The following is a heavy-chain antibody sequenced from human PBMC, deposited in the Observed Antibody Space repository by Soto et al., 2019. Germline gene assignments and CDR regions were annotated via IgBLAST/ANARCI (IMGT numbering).Heavy chain of an antibody. CDR1: GYTFTSNG. CDR2: ISTYNGNT. J-gene: IGHJ4*02. D-gene: IGHD4-17*01. CDR3: ARDGYCDYGY. Sequence: QVQLVQSGAEVKKPGTSVKVSCKASGYTFTSNGIRWVRQAPGPGLEWMGWISTYNGNTNYAQKLQGRVTMTRDTSTSIADMELRDLRSDDTAVYYCARDGYCDYGYWGQGSLVTVSS. V-gene: IGHV1-18*01.